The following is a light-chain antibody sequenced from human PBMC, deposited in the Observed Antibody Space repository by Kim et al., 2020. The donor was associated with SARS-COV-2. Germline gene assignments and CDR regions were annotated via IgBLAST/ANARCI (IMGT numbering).Light chain of an antibody. CDR3: QQNLNSPRT. CDR1: QLISSY. J-gene: IGKJ1*01. Sequence: DIQMTQSPSSLSASVGDRVTITCRASQLISSYLNWYQQRPGKPPKLLIYVVSTLHDGVPSRFRGSGSGTEFTLTISSLQPEDFGTYYCQQNLNSPRTFGQGTKVDIK. V-gene: IGKV1-39*01. CDR2: VVS.